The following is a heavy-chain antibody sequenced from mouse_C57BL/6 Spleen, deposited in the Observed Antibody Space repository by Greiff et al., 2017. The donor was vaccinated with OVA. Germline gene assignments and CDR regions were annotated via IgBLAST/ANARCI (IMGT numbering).Heavy chain of an antibody. Sequence: VQLQQSGPELVKPGASVKISCKASGYAFSSSWMNWVKQRPGKGLEWIGRIYPGDGDTNYNGKFKGKATLTADKSSSTAYMQLSSLTSEDSAVYFCAESSFDYWGQGTTLTVSS. CDR2: IYPGDGDT. V-gene: IGHV1-82*01. CDR1: GYAFSSSW. D-gene: IGHD1-1*01. J-gene: IGHJ2*01. CDR3: AESSFDY.